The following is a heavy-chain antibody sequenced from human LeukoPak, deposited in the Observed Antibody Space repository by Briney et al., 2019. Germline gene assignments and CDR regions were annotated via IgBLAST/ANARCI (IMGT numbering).Heavy chain of an antibody. CDR2: IPHTGTT. V-gene: IGHV4-59*12. J-gene: IGHJ4*02. CDR1: GGSILTYS. D-gene: IGHD6-19*01. Sequence: SETLSLTCIVSGGSILTYSWNWIRQSPGKGLEWIGYIPHTGTTSYRSSLKSRVTISVDTSKNQFSLKLSSVTAADTAVYYCASGIAVAGGGDYWGQGTLVTVSS. CDR3: ASGIAVAGGGDY.